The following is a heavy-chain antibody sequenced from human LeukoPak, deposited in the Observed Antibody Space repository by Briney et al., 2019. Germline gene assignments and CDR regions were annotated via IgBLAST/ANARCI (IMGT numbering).Heavy chain of an antibody. CDR3: ARYNWNGDFDY. CDR2: INAGNGNT. Sequence: GASVKVSCKASGYTFTSYAMHWVRQAPGQRLEWMGWINAGNGNTKFTQKLQGRVTITRDTSASTAYMELSSLKSEDTAVYYCARYNWNGDFDYWGQGTLVTVSS. V-gene: IGHV1-3*01. D-gene: IGHD1-20*01. J-gene: IGHJ4*02. CDR1: GYTFTSYA.